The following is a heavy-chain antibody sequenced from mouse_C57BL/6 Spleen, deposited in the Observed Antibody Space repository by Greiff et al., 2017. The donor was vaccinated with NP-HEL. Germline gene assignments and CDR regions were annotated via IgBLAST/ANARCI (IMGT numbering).Heavy chain of an antibody. D-gene: IGHD1-1*01. CDR2: ISSGSSTI. J-gene: IGHJ4*01. CDR1: GFTFSDYG. Sequence: DVKLVESGGGLVKPGGSLKLSCAASGFTFSDYGMHWVRQAPEKGLEWVAYISSGSSTIYYADTVKGRFTISRDNAKNTLFLQMTSLRSEDTAMYYCARIYGGAMDYWGQGTSVTVSS. V-gene: IGHV5-17*01. CDR3: ARIYGGAMDY.